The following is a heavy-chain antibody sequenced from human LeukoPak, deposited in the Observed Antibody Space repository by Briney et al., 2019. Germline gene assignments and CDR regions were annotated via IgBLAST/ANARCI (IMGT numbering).Heavy chain of an antibody. CDR3: ARSGIEATNSYYFDY. J-gene: IGHJ4*02. D-gene: IGHD2-21*01. Sequence: PSETLSLTCAVSGGSISSSNWWSWVRQPPGKGLEGIGEIDHSGSTNYNPSLKSRVTISVDKSKNQFSLKLSSVTAADTAVYYCARSGIEATNSYYFDYWGQGTLVTVSS. V-gene: IGHV4-4*02. CDR2: IDHSGST. CDR1: GGSISSSNW.